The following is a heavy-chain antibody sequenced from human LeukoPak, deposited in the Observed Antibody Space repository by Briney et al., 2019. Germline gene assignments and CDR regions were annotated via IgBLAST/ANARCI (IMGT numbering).Heavy chain of an antibody. CDR2: ISSSSSSYI. Sequence: GGSLRLSCAASGFTFSSYSMNWVRQAPGKGLEWVSSISSSSSSYIYYADSVKGRFTISRDNAKNSLYLQMNSLRAEDTAVYYCARAASDIVATIPDYWGQGTLVTVSS. V-gene: IGHV3-21*01. J-gene: IGHJ4*02. CDR3: ARAASDIVATIPDY. D-gene: IGHD5-12*01. CDR1: GFTFSSYS.